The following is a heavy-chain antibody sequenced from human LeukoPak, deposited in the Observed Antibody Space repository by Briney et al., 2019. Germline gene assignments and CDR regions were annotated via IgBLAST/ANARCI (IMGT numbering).Heavy chain of an antibody. J-gene: IGHJ4*02. CDR3: TSRIAARSAIFDY. D-gene: IGHD6-6*01. Sequence: GGSLRLSCTASGFTFGDYAMSWFRQAPGKGLEWVGFIRGKAYGGTTEYAASVKGRFTISRDDSKSIAYLQMNSLKTEDTAVYYCTSRIAARSAIFDYWGQGTLVTVSS. CDR1: GFTFGDYA. CDR2: IRGKAYGGTT. V-gene: IGHV3-49*03.